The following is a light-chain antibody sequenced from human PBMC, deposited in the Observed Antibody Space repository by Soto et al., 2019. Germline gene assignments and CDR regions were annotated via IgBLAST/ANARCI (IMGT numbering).Light chain of an antibody. CDR3: QHYTTWPLT. CDR2: AAS. Sequence: VMTQSPAILSVSPGEGATLSCRASQNVGRNLAWYQQKPGQAPRLLIYAASTRATGIPARFSGTGSGTEFTLTISSLQSEDFALYYCQHYTTWPLTFGGGTKVEIK. V-gene: IGKV3-15*01. CDR1: QNVGRN. J-gene: IGKJ4*01.